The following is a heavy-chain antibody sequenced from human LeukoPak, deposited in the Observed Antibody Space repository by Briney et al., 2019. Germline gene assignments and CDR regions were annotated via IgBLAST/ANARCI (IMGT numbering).Heavy chain of an antibody. D-gene: IGHD1-26*01. CDR3: TTVTHVGGAP. CDR1: RLTFSNTW. Sequence: GESLRLSCEVSRLTFSNTWLCWVRQAPGKGLEWVGRIKDKNSGGTGDYGALVQGRFTISRDDSKSTLYLQMNSLRTEDTAVYYCTTVTHVGGAPGDQGTLVTVSS. J-gene: IGHJ4*02. V-gene: IGHV3-15*01. CDR2: IKDKNSGGTG.